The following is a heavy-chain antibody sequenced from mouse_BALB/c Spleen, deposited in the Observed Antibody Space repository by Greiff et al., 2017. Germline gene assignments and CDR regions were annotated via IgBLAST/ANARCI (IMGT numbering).Heavy chain of an antibody. Sequence: VQLQQSGAELVKPGASVKLSCTASGFNIKDTYMHWVKQRPEQGLEWIGRIDPANGNTKYDPKFQGKATITADTSSNTAYLQLSSLTSEDTAVYYCSRPALYDWFAYWGQGTLVTVSA. V-gene: IGHV14-3*02. CDR3: SRPALYDWFAY. CDR1: GFNIKDTY. J-gene: IGHJ3*01. CDR2: IDPANGNT. D-gene: IGHD1-1*01.